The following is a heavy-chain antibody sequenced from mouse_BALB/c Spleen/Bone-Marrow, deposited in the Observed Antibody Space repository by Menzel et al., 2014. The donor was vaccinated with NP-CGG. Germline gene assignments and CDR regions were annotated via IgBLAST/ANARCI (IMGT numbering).Heavy chain of an antibody. Sequence: DVHLVESGGGLVQPGGSLKLSCAASGFDFSRYWMSWVRQAPGKGLEWIGEINPDSSTINYTPSLKDKFIIARDNAKNTLYLQMSKVRSEDTALYDCARLGYYGYFDYWGQGTTPTVSS. V-gene: IGHV4-1*02. CDR1: GFDFSRYW. D-gene: IGHD2-3*01. J-gene: IGHJ2*01. CDR2: INPDSSTI. CDR3: ARLGYYGYFDY.